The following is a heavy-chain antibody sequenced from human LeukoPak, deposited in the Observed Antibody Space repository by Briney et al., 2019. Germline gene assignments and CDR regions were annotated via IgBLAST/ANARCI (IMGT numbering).Heavy chain of an antibody. CDR3: ARDNSGSYSAFDY. Sequence: GASVKVPCKASGGTFSSYAISWVRQAPGQGLEWMGGIIPIFGTANYAQKFQGRDTITADESTSTAYMELSSLRSEDTAVYYCARDNSGSYSAFDYWGQGTLVTVSS. V-gene: IGHV1-69*13. D-gene: IGHD1-26*01. CDR2: IIPIFGTA. J-gene: IGHJ4*02. CDR1: GGTFSSYA.